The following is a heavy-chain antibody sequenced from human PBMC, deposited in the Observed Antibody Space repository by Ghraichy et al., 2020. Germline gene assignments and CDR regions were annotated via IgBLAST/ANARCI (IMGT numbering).Heavy chain of an antibody. J-gene: IGHJ4*02. D-gene: IGHD3-9*01. V-gene: IGHV1-18*04. CDR3: ARVDKYYDILTGLIDY. CDR1: GYTFTSYG. CDR2: ISAYNGNT. Sequence: ASVKVSCKASGYTFTSYGVSWVRQAPGQGLEWMGWISAYNGNTNYAQKLQGRVTMTTDTSTSTAYMELRSLRSDDTAVYYCARVDKYYDILTGLIDYWGQGTLVTVSS.